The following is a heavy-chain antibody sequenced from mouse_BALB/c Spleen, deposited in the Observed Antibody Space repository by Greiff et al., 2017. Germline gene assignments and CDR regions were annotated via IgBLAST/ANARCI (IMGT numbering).Heavy chain of an antibody. CDR1: GYAFSSYW. CDR2: IYPGDGDT. D-gene: IGHD2-14*01. J-gene: IGHJ4*01. Sequence: VKLQESGAELVRPGSSVKISCKASGYAFSSYWMNWVKQRPGQGLEWIGQIYPGDGDTNYNGKFKGKATLTADKSSSTAYMQLSSLTSEDSAVYFCARSLYRYDGGYAMDYWGQGTSVTVSS. CDR3: ARSLYRYDGGYAMDY. V-gene: IGHV1-80*01.